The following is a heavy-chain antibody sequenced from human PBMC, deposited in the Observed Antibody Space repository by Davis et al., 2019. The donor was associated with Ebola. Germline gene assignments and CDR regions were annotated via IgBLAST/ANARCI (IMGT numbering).Heavy chain of an antibody. D-gene: IGHD3-22*01. CDR3: ARGGYYDSSGYSHEAFDI. J-gene: IGHJ3*02. CDR1: GFTFSSNS. CDR2: ISSSSYYI. V-gene: IGHV3-21*01. Sequence: GGSLRLSCAASGFTFSSNSMNWVRQAPGKGLEWVSSISSSSYYIYYADSLKGRFTISRDNAKNSLYLQMNSLRAEDTAVYHCARGGYYDSSGYSHEAFDIWGQGTKVTVS.